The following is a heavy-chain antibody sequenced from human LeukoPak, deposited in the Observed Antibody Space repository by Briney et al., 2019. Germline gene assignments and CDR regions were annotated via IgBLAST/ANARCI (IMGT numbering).Heavy chain of an antibody. CDR3: AKPLHYDSSPHGGY. Sequence: GGSLRLSCAASGFTFSSYAMSWVRQAPGKGLEWVSAISGSGGSTYYADSVKGRFTISRDNSKNTLYLQMNSLRAEDTALYYCAKPLHYDSSPHGGYWGQGTLVTVSS. CDR2: ISGSGGST. J-gene: IGHJ4*02. CDR1: GFTFSSYA. V-gene: IGHV3-23*01. D-gene: IGHD3-22*01.